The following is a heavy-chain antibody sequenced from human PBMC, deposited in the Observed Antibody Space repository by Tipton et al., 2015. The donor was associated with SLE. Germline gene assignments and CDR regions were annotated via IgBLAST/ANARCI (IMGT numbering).Heavy chain of an antibody. D-gene: IGHD4-17*01. J-gene: IGHJ4*02. V-gene: IGHV4-38-2*02. CDR1: AYSISSGYY. CDR3: ARIDGAYDQFYLDY. Sequence: TLSLTCSVSAYSISSGYYWGWIRQSPGKGLEWIASISYTGSTFYSPSLNSRVTISLDTSKNQFSLNLTSLTAADAAVYYCARIDGAYDQFYLDYWGQGILVTVSS. CDR2: ISYTGST.